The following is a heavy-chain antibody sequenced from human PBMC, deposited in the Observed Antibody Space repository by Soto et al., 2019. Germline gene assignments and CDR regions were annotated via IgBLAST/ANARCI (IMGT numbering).Heavy chain of an antibody. Sequence: LRLSCAASGFAFSTYAMTWVRQAAGKGLEWVSVISGSGGSSYYAASVKGRFTISRDNSKNTLYLQMNGLRAEDTALYYCAKVTKRAAAGRYEYYKYGMDVWGQGTTVTVSS. J-gene: IGHJ6*02. CDR1: GFAFSTYA. V-gene: IGHV3-23*01. D-gene: IGHD6-13*01. CDR2: ISGSGGSS. CDR3: AKVTKRAAAGRYEYYKYGMDV.